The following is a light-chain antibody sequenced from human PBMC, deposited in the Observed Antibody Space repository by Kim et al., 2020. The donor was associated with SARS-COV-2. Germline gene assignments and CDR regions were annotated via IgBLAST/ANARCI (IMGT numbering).Light chain of an antibody. J-gene: IGLJ3*02. V-gene: IGLV3-10*01. Sequence: SYELTQPPSVSVSPGQTARITCSGDALPKKYAYWYQQKSGQAPVLVIYEDSKRPSGIPERFSGSSSGTVATLSISGAQVEDEADYYCYSTDSSGNHRVFGAGTQLTVL. CDR1: ALPKKY. CDR2: EDS. CDR3: YSTDSSGNHRV.